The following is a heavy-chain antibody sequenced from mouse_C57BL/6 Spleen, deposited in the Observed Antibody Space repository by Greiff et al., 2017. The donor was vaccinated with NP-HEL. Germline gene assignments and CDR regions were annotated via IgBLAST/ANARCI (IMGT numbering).Heavy chain of an antibody. CDR3: ARNRTMDY. CDR1: GYAFSSSW. Sequence: QVQLQQSGPELVKPGASVKISCKASGYAFSSSWMNWVKQRPGKGLEWIGRIYPGDGDTNYNGKFKGKATLTADKSSSTAYMQLSSLTSEDSAVYFWARNRTMDYWGQGTSVTVSS. J-gene: IGHJ4*01. CDR2: IYPGDGDT. V-gene: IGHV1-82*01.